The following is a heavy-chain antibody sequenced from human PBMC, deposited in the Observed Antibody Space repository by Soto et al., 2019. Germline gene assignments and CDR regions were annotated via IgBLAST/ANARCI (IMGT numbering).Heavy chain of an antibody. J-gene: IGHJ6*02. D-gene: IGHD3-10*01. Sequence: PGGSLRLSCAASGFTFSSYEMNWVRQAPGKGLEWVSYISSSGSTIYYADSVKGRFTISRDNAKNSLYLQMNSLRAEDTAVYYCARDGGRLLWFGDYYYGMDVWGQGTTVTVSS. CDR2: ISSSGSTI. V-gene: IGHV3-48*03. CDR1: GFTFSSYE. CDR3: ARDGGRLLWFGDYYYGMDV.